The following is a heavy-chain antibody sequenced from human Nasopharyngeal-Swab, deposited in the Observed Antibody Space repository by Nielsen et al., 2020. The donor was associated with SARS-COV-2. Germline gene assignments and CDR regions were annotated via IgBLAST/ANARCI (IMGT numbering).Heavy chain of an antibody. CDR3: ARGLRWVAVVRWELLSGFDY. CDR2: INHSGST. J-gene: IGHJ4*02. Sequence: WIRQPPGKGLEWIGEINHSGSTNYNPSLKSRVTISVDTSKNQFSLKLSSVTAAGTAVYYCARGLRWVAVVRWELLSGFDYWGQGTLVTVSS. D-gene: IGHD1-26*01. V-gene: IGHV4-34*01.